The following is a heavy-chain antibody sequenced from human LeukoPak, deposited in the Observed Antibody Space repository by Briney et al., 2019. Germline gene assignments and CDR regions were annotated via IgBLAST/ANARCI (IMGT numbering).Heavy chain of an antibody. V-gene: IGHV3-21*01. Sequence: GGSPRLSCAASGFTFSSYSMNWVRQAPGKGLEWVSSISSSSSYIYYADSVKGRFTISRDNAKNSLYLQMNSLRAEDTAVYYCARIGGHDAFDIWGQGTMVTVSS. CDR1: GFTFSSYS. D-gene: IGHD3-16*01. CDR3: ARIGGHDAFDI. J-gene: IGHJ3*02. CDR2: ISSSSSYI.